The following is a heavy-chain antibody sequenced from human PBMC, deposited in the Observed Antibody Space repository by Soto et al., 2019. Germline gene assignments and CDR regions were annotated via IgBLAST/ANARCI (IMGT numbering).Heavy chain of an antibody. CDR3: AKSKNYGGNRLVPPLET. J-gene: IGHJ4*02. Sequence: GGSLRLSCAASGFTFSSYGMHWVRQAPGKGLEWVAVISYDGSNKYYADSVKGRFTISRDNSKNTLYLPMNSLRAEDTAVYYRAKSKNYGGNRLVPPLETWGQGTLVTVSS. V-gene: IGHV3-30*18. D-gene: IGHD4-17*01. CDR2: ISYDGSNK. CDR1: GFTFSSYG.